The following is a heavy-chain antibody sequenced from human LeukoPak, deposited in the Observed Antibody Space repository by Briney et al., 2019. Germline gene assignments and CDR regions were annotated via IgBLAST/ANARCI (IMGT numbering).Heavy chain of an antibody. J-gene: IGHJ4*02. V-gene: IGHV3-74*01. CDR3: ARGAKWAYYFDY. CDR2: INGDESST. D-gene: IGHD1-26*01. Sequence: PGGSLRLSCAASAFTFNTYWMHWVRQVRGRGLEWVSRINGDESSTNYADSVKGRFTTSRDNAKDTLYLHMNSLTAEDTAVYHCARGAKWAYYFDYWGQGTLVTVSS. CDR1: AFTFNTYW.